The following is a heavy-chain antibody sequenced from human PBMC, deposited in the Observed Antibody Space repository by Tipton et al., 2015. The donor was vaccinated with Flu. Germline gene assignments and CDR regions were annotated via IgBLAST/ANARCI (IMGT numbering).Heavy chain of an antibody. Sequence: TLSLTCTVSRGSMSGANYYWSWVRQPAGKGLEWIGRVFTTGSTNYNPSLQSRVTISVDTSKNQFSLEMTSVTAADTAVYYCATDYAKTDAFDIWGHGTMDTVSS. CDR1: RGSMSGANYY. J-gene: IGHJ3*02. CDR3: ATDYAKTDAFDI. D-gene: IGHD4-17*01. V-gene: IGHV4-61*02. CDR2: VFTTGST.